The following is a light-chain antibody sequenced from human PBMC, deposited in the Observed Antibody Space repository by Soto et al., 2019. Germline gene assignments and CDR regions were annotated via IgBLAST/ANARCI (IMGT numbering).Light chain of an antibody. CDR3: LQDINYPWT. Sequence: AIKMTRSPSSLSASAGYRFTISCRASQGIGNALGWYEQKPGKPPKVLIYGASNLQSGVPPRFRGSGSGTDFTLAISSLQPEDSATYYCLQDINYPWTFGQGTKVDIK. J-gene: IGKJ1*01. CDR1: QGIGNA. V-gene: IGKV1-6*01. CDR2: GAS.